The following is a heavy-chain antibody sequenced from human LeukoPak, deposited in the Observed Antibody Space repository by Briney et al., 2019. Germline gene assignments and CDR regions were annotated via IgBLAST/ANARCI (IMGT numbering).Heavy chain of an antibody. CDR1: GFTFSSYG. J-gene: IGHJ4*02. V-gene: IGHV3-23*01. D-gene: IGHD4/OR15-4a*01. Sequence: PGGSLRLSCAASGFTFSSYGMNWVRQAPGKGLEWVSGLSGTGGSTYYADSVKGRFTISRDNSKNTLYLQMNSLRAEDTAVYYCARRAGAYSHPYDYWGQGTLVTVSS. CDR2: LSGTGGST. CDR3: ARRAGAYSHPYDY.